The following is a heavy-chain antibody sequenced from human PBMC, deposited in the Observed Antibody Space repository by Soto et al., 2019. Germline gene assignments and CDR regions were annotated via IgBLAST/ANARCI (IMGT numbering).Heavy chain of an antibody. CDR3: ARDKQWLVPSDYYYGMDV. J-gene: IGHJ6*02. D-gene: IGHD6-19*01. Sequence: GASVKVSCKSSGYTFTNYYMHWVRQAPGQGLEWMGWINPNSGGTNYAQKFQGWDTMTRDTSISTAYMELSRLRSDDTAVYYCARDKQWLVPSDYYYGMDVWGQGTTVTVSS. V-gene: IGHV1-2*04. CDR2: INPNSGGT. CDR1: GYTFTNYY.